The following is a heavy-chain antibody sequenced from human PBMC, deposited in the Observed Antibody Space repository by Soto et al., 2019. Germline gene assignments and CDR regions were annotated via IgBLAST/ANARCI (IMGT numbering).Heavy chain of an antibody. CDR1: GFTSTHNW. V-gene: IGHV3-7*04. J-gene: IGHJ4*02. Sequence: EVQLVESGGGLVQPGGSLRLSCVASGFTSTHNWMAWVRQAPGKGLEWVAIMKLDDSDQSYVDSVKGRFTISGDNAKSSVHLQMNTLRADDTAVYYCVRSRGWIFDHWGQGALVTVSS. D-gene: IGHD6-19*01. CDR2: MKLDDSDQ. CDR3: VRSRGWIFDH.